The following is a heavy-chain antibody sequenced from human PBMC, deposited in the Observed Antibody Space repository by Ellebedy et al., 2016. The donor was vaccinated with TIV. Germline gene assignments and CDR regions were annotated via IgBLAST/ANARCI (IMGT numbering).Heavy chain of an antibody. CDR3: ARGVSGSGWYGNGMDV. D-gene: IGHD6-19*01. CDR2: INPSGGST. Sequence: ASVKVSCXASGYTFTSYYMHWVRQAPGQGLEWMGIINPSGGSTNYAQKLQGRVTMTTDTSTSTAYMELRSLRSDDTAVYYCARGVSGSGWYGNGMDVWGQGTTVTVSS. V-gene: IGHV1-46*01. CDR1: GYTFTSYY. J-gene: IGHJ6*02.